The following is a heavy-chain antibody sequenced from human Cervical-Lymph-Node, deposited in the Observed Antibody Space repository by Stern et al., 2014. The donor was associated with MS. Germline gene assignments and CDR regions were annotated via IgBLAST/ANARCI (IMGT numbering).Heavy chain of an antibody. Sequence: VQLEESGAEVKKPGASVKVSCKASGYRFSTFYLHWLRQAPGQGLHWIGRIDPCSGATNSSQTFQGRLTMTRDRSITTAYLELSGLRSDDTAVYYCARIYCSGDECYHSFDTWGQGTLVTVSS. D-gene: IGHD3-16*02. CDR2: IDPCSGAT. CDR3: ARIYCSGDECYHSFDT. J-gene: IGHJ4*02. CDR1: GYRFSTFY. V-gene: IGHV1-2*06.